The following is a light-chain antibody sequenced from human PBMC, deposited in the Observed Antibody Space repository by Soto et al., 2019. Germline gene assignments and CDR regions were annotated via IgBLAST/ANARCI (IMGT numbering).Light chain of an antibody. V-gene: IGKV3-15*01. CDR3: LQYNNWWT. CDR2: GES. CDR1: QSVSSS. J-gene: IGKJ1*01. Sequence: DMVMTQSPATLSVSPGERATLXCRASQSVSSSLAWYQQKPGRYPRXLIYGESTRAIGIPARFSGSGSGTEFTLTISSLQSEDFAVYYCLQYNNWWTFGQGTKVDIK.